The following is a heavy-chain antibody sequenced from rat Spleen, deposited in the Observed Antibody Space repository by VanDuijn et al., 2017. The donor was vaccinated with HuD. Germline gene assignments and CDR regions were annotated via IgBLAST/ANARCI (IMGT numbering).Heavy chain of an antibody. J-gene: IGHJ1*01. D-gene: IGHD1-1*01. CDR2: ISYDGRST. CDR3: AREDYYNGNWYFDF. CDR1: GFTFSNYD. V-gene: IGHV5-29*01. Sequence: EVQLVESGGGLVQPGRSLKLSCAASGFTFSNYDMAWVRQAPTKGLEWVATISYDGRSTYYRDSVKGRFTISRDNAKSTLYLQMNSLKSEDTATYYCAREDYYNGNWYFDFWGPGTMVTVSS.